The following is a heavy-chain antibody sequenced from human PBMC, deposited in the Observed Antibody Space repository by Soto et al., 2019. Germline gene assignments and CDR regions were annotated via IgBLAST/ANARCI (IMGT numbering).Heavy chain of an antibody. V-gene: IGHV3-30*04. J-gene: IGHJ4*02. CDR3: ARAAGMTSVVAIDY. Sequence: QVQLVESGGGVVQPGRSLRLSFAASGFIFSSYAMHWVRQAPGKGLEWVAIISYDGSDKYYADSVKGRFTISRDNSKNTLYLHMSSLKTEDTAVYYCARAAGMTSVVAIDYWGQGTLVTVSS. CDR1: GFIFSSYA. D-gene: IGHD2-15*01. CDR2: ISYDGSDK.